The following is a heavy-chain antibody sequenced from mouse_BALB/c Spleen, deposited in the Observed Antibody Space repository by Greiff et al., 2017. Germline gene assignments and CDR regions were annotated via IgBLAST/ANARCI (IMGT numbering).Heavy chain of an antibody. CDR2: ISSGSSTI. CDR1: GFTFSSFG. Sequence: EVQGVESGGGLVKPGGSLKLSCAASGFTFSSFGMHWVRQAPEKGLEWVAYISSGSSTIYYADTVKGRFTISRDNPKNTLFLQMTSLRSEDTAMYYCARYDRYDGRFAYWGQGTLVTVSA. D-gene: IGHD2-14*01. V-gene: IGHV5-17*02. CDR3: ARYDRYDGRFAY. J-gene: IGHJ3*01.